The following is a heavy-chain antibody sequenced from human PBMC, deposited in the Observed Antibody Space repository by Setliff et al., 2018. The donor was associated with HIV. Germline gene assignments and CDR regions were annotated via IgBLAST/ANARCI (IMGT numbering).Heavy chain of an antibody. CDR2: ISGDGGDT. CDR1: GFTFTTYP. V-gene: IGHV3-23*01. Sequence: GGSLSLSCVASGFTFTTYPMSWVRQAPGKGLEWVSAISGDGGDTAYADSLKGRFTISRDTSKNTLHLHMNSLRAEGTAVYYCARQAHPRGYYGSAGLFDYWGQGTPVTVSS. D-gene: IGHD3-22*01. J-gene: IGHJ4*02. CDR3: ARQAHPRGYYGSAGLFDY.